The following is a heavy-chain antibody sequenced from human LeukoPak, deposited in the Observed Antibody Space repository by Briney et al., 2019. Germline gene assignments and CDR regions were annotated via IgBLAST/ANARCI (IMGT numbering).Heavy chain of an antibody. CDR2: ISKDGSSK. Sequence: GRSLRLSCAASGFTFSSYGMHWVRQAPGKGLEWVAGISKDGSSKDYADSVKGRFTNSRDNSKNTMYLQMNSLRVEDTAVYYCAKAAYCTSTSCHFSGYAQRPLDSWGQGTLVTVSS. CDR3: AKAAYCTSTSCHFSGYAQRPLDS. D-gene: IGHD2-2*01. CDR1: GFTFSSYG. J-gene: IGHJ4*02. V-gene: IGHV3-30*18.